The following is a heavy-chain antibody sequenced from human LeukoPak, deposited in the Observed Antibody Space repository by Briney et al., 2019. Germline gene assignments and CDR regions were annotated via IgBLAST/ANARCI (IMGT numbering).Heavy chain of an antibody. Sequence: GGSLRLSCAASGFTFSSHWMSWVRQAPGKGLVWVSRINDDGSATFYADSVKGRFTISRDNAKNTLFLQMSSLRAEDTAVYFCAREILAPGKTHDYWGQGTLVTVSS. CDR1: GFTFSSHW. CDR2: INDDGSAT. V-gene: IGHV3-74*01. J-gene: IGHJ4*02. CDR3: AREILAPGKTHDY.